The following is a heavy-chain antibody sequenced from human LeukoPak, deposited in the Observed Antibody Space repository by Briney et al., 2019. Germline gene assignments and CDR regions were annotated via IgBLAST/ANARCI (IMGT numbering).Heavy chain of an antibody. V-gene: IGHV1-2*06. CDR1: GYTFTSYD. CDR2: INPNTGAT. J-gene: IGHJ5*02. D-gene: IGHD4-23*01. CDR3: ARDQGDGGNSFDP. Sequence: GASVKVSCKASGYTFTSYDINWVRQAPGHGLEWMGRINPNTGATKYAQKFQGRVSMIRDRSINTAFMEVSRLRYDDTAVYYCARDQGDGGNSFDPWGQGTLVTVSS.